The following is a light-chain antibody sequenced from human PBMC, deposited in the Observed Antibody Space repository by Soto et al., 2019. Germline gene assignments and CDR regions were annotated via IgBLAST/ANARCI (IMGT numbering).Light chain of an antibody. CDR1: SSDVGGYNY. V-gene: IGLV2-11*01. CDR2: DVS. J-gene: IGLJ2*01. Sequence: QSALTQPRSVSGSPGQSVTISCTGTSSDVGGYNYVSWYQQHPGKAPKLMIYDVSKRPSGVPDRFSGSKSGNTASLTISGLQAEDEGDYHCCSYAGSYTYVVFGGGTKVTVL. CDR3: CSYAGSYTYVV.